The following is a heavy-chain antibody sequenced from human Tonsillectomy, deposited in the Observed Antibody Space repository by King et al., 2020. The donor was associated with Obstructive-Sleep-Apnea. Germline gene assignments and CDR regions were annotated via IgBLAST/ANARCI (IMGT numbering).Heavy chain of an antibody. CDR1: GGSISSYY. V-gene: IGHV4-59*08. CDR3: ARWNMWNAFDI. Sequence: VQLQESGPGLVKPSETLSLTCTVSGGSISSYYWSWIRQPPGKGLDGIGYIYYSGSTNYNPSPKSQVTISVDTSKNQFSLKLSSVTAADTAVYYCARWNMWNAFDIWGQGTMVTVSS. D-gene: IGHD1/OR15-1a*01. CDR2: IYYSGST. J-gene: IGHJ3*02.